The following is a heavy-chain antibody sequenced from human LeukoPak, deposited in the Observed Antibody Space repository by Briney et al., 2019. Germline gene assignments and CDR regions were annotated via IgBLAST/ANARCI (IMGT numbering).Heavy chain of an antibody. J-gene: IGHJ3*02. Sequence: SETLSLTCSVSGGSITTSSYYWGWIRQPPGKGLEWIGSIYYSGSTFYNPSPKSRVTISVDTSKNQFSLKLTSVTAADTAVYYCARHALASDAFDIWGQGTIFTVSS. CDR3: ARHALASDAFDI. CDR2: IYYSGST. V-gene: IGHV4-39*01. CDR1: GGSITTSSYY.